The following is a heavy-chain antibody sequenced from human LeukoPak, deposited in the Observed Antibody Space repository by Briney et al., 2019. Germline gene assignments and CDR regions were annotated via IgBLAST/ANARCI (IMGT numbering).Heavy chain of an antibody. CDR2: VSSYNGDT. CDR1: GYTFNYYG. Sequence: ASVRVSCKASGYTFNYYGISWVRQAPGQGLEWMGWVSSYNGDTNYAQKFQGRVTMSTDTSTSTAYMDLRSLRFDDTAIYYCAKDWHILTGRNCFDPWGQGTLVTVSS. V-gene: IGHV1-18*01. CDR3: AKDWHILTGRNCFDP. D-gene: IGHD3-9*01. J-gene: IGHJ5*02.